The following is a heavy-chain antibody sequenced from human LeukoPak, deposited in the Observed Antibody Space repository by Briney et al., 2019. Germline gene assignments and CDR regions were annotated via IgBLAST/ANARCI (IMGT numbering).Heavy chain of an antibody. CDR3: ARLTNSGYFGY. V-gene: IGHV3-30*03. Sequence: PGGSLRLSCAASGFTFSSYSMNWVRQAPGKGLEWVAVISYDGSNKYYADSVKGRFTISRDNSKNTLYLQMNSLRAEDTAVYYCARLTNSGYFGYWGQGTLVTVSS. J-gene: IGHJ4*02. CDR2: ISYDGSNK. CDR1: GFTFSSYS. D-gene: IGHD3-22*01.